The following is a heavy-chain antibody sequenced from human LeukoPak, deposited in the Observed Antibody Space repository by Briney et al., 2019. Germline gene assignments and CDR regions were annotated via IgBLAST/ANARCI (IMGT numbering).Heavy chain of an antibody. CDR1: GFTFSDYY. V-gene: IGHV3-30-3*01. CDR3: ARVAYDFWSGYHHYYYYGMDV. J-gene: IGHJ6*02. CDR2: ISYDGSNK. D-gene: IGHD3-3*01. Sequence: PGGSLRLSCAASGFTFSDYYMSWIRQAPGKGLEWVAVISYDGSNKYYADSVKGRFTISRDNSKNTLYLQMNSLRAEDTAVYYCARVAYDFWSGYHHYYYYGMDVWGQGTTVTVSS.